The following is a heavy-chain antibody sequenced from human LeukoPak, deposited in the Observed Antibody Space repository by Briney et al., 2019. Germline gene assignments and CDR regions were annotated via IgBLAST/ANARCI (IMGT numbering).Heavy chain of an antibody. J-gene: IGHJ4*02. Sequence: PSETLSLTCAVYGGSFSGYYWSWIRQPPGKGLEWIGEINHSGSTNYNPSLKSRVTISVDTSKNQFSLKLSSVTAADTAVYYCARQGYFDWSPFDYWGQGTLVTVSS. CDR3: ARQGYFDWSPFDY. V-gene: IGHV4-34*01. CDR2: INHSGST. D-gene: IGHD3-9*01. CDR1: GGSFSGYY.